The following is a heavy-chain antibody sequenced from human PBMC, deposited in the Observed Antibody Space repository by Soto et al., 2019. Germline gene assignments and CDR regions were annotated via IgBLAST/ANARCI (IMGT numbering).Heavy chain of an antibody. J-gene: IGHJ4*02. CDR3: ARDDCSGGSCYLDY. Sequence: QVQLVQSGAEVKKPGASVKVSCKASGYTFTGYYMHWVRQAPGQGLEWMGWINPNSGGTNYAQQFQGWVTMTRDTSISTAYMELSRLRSDDTAVYYCARDDCSGGSCYLDYWGQGTLVTVSS. V-gene: IGHV1-2*04. CDR2: INPNSGGT. D-gene: IGHD2-15*01. CDR1: GYTFTGYY.